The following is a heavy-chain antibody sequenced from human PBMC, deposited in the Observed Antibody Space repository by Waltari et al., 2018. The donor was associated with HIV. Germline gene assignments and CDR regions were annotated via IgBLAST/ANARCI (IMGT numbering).Heavy chain of an antibody. V-gene: IGHV4-38-2*02. J-gene: IGHJ4*02. D-gene: IGHD5-12*01. CDR2: IYHSGST. CDR1: GYSISSGYY. Sequence: QVQLQESGPGLVKPSETLSLTCAVSGYSISSGYYWGWLRQPPGKGLGRIGSIYHSGSTCDTPSLRSGVTISVDTSKNQCSLKLSSVTAADTAVYYCAREGRWLQFEPFDYWGQGTLVTVSS. CDR3: AREGRWLQFEPFDY.